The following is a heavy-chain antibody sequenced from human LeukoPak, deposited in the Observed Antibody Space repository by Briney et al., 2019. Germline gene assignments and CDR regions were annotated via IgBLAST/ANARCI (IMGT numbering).Heavy chain of an antibody. CDR1: SGSINTSNYY. CDR3: VHKGRGSGKFDY. Sequence: TLSLTCTVSSGSINTSNYYWGWIRQPPGKALEWLALIYKGDDKDYSPSLKNRLNINNDTPKNQVVLTVTNMDPVDTATYYCVHKGRGSGKFDYWGQGTLVTVSS. V-gene: IGHV2-5*02. D-gene: IGHD3-10*01. CDR2: IYKGDDK. J-gene: IGHJ4*02.